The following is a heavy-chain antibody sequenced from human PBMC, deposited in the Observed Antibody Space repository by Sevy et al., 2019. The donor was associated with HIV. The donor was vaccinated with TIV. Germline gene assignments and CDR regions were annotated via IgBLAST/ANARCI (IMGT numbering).Heavy chain of an antibody. Sequence: GGSLRLSCAASGFTFSNGWMSWVRQAPGKGLEWVGRIKSKTDGGTTDYAAPMKGRFTISRDDSKNTVYLQMNSLKSEDTAGYYCGTGGLYWSGRTCYTGGFDDRGQGTLVTGSS. CDR3: GTGGLYWSGRTCYTGGFDD. CDR2: IKSKTDGGTT. CDR1: GFTFSNGW. J-gene: IGHJ4*01. V-gene: IGHV3-15*01. D-gene: IGHD2-15*01.